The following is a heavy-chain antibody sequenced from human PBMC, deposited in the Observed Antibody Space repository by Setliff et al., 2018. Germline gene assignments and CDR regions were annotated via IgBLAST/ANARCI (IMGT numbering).Heavy chain of an antibody. CDR1: GGTFNNYA. D-gene: IGHD1-1*01. J-gene: IGHJ4*02. V-gene: IGHV1-69*10. Sequence: SVKVSCKASGGTFNNYAISWVRQAPGQGLEWMGGIIPMLGMANYAQKFLGRVTISADKSTSTAYMELTSLRYEDTAVYYCAKGGFNWNDLDYWGQGTQVTVSS. CDR2: IIPMLGMA. CDR3: AKGGFNWNDLDY.